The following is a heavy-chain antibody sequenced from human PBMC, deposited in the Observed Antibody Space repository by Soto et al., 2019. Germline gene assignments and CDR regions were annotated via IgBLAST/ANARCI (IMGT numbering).Heavy chain of an antibody. CDR1: GFTFRIFT. V-gene: IGHV3-21*01. CDR2: ISSNSAYI. J-gene: IGHJ5*02. Sequence: RLSCAASGFTFRIFTRNLVRQAPVKGLEWVSTISSNSAYIYYTDALRVRFTISRDNARNSLHLQMNSLRAEDTAVYYCTRDASRDSSARGWFDPWGPGTLVTVSS. CDR3: TRDASRDSSARGWFDP. D-gene: IGHD6-13*01.